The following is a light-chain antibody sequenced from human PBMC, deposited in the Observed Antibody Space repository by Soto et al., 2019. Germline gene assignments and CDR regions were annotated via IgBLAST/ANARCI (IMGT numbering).Light chain of an antibody. Sequence: QPVLTQSPSASASLGASVKLTCTLSRGHSRYAIAWHQQQPEKGPRYLMKLNSDGSHSKGDGIPDRFSGSSSGAERYLTISCLQSEDEADYYCQTWGSGIHVVFGGGTKLTVL. V-gene: IGLV4-69*01. CDR2: LNSDGSH. CDR1: RGHSRYA. J-gene: IGLJ2*01. CDR3: QTWGSGIHVV.